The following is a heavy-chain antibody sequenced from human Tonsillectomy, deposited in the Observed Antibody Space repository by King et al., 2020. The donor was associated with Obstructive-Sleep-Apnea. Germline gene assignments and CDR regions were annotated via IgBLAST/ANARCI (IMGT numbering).Heavy chain of an antibody. D-gene: IGHD1-14*01. V-gene: IGHV1-8*01. CDR3: ARGSRTFDI. CDR2: INPNSGNT. J-gene: IGHJ3*02. CDR1: GYTFTSFV. Sequence: VQLVESGAEVKKPGASVKVACKASGYTFTSFVIIWVRQATGQGLEWMEWINPNSGNTGYAQKFQGRVIMTRNTSINTAYMELSSLRSEDTAIYYCARGSRTFDIWGQGTVVTVSS.